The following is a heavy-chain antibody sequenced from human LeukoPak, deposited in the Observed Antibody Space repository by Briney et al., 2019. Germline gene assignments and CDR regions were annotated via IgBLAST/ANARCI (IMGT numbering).Heavy chain of an antibody. Sequence: PSETLSLTCTVSGGSISSYYWSWIRQPPGKGLEWIGYIYYSGSTNYNPSLKSRVTISVDTSKNQFSLKLSSETAADTAVYYCARDRGAAGDSFDYWGQGTLVTVSS. J-gene: IGHJ4*02. CDR2: IYYSGST. CDR1: GGSISSYY. CDR3: ARDRGAAGDSFDY. V-gene: IGHV4-59*01. D-gene: IGHD3-10*01.